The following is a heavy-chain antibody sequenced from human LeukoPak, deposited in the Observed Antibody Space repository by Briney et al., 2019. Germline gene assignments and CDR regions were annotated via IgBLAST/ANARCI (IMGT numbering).Heavy chain of an antibody. CDR3: ARAVAVAGTPNFDY. V-gene: IGHV4-59*01. D-gene: IGHD6-19*01. CDR1: GGSMSSYY. J-gene: IGHJ4*02. CDR2: IYYSGST. Sequence: SETLSLTCTVSGGSMSSYYWTWIRQPPGKGLEWLGYIYYSGSTNYSPSLKSRVTISVDTSKNQFSLKLSAVTAADTAMYYCARAVAVAGTPNFDYWGQGTLVTVSS.